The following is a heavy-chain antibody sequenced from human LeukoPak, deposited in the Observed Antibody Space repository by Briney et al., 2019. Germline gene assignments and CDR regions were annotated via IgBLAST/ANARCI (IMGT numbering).Heavy chain of an antibody. CDR2: ISAYNGNT. V-gene: IGHV1-18*01. J-gene: IGHJ5*02. CDR3: ARDVIGDYYDSSGCVWFDP. Sequence: ASVKVSCKASGYTFTSYGISWVRQAPGQGLEWRGWISAYNGNTNYAQKLQGRVTMTPDTSTSTAYMELRSLRSDDTAVYYCARDVIGDYYDSSGCVWFDPWGQGTLVTVSS. D-gene: IGHD3-22*01. CDR1: GYTFTSYG.